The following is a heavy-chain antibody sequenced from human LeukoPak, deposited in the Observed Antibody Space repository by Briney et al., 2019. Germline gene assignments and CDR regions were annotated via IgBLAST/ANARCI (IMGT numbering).Heavy chain of an antibody. D-gene: IGHD1-1*01. CDR2: IGTAGDT. Sequence: PGGSLRLSRAASGFTFSSYDMHWVRQATGKGLEWVSAIGTAGDTYYPGSVKGRFTISRENAKNSLYLQMNSLRAGDTAVYYCARDVALNDYYYGMDVWGQGTTVTVSS. CDR3: ARDVALNDYYYGMDV. CDR1: GFTFSSYD. J-gene: IGHJ6*02. V-gene: IGHV3-13*04.